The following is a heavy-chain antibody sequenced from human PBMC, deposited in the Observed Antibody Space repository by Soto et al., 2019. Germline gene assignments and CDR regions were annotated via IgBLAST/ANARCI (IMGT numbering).Heavy chain of an antibody. CDR2: IIPIFDKP. J-gene: IGHJ4*02. D-gene: IGHD3-16*02. CDR3: SRSVGSGGVIGGFDY. V-gene: IGHV1-69*01. CDR1: GGTCKKYA. Sequence: QVQLVQSGAEVRNPGAAVRVSCKASGGTCKKYAMNRVRQAPGPGLQWIAGIIPIFDKPTYSQQFQGRVTIPVDESTSTAYMVLSSLRSEDTAIYYWSRSVGSGGVIGGFDYWGQGTLVTVA.